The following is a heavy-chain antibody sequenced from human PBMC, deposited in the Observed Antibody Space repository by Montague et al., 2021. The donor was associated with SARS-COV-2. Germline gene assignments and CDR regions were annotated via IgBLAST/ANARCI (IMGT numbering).Heavy chain of an antibody. CDR1: GEPISGFF. V-gene: IGHV4-4*07. CDR3: ARGVVAASPVVDY. Sequence: SETLSLTCSVSGEPISGFFWNWIRQPAGKGLEWIGRIYASGGTNYNPSLESRVIMSVDTSKNQFSLKVNSVTAAGTAMYYCARGVVAASPVVDYWGRGTLVTVSS. D-gene: IGHD2-15*01. CDR2: IYASGGT. J-gene: IGHJ4*02.